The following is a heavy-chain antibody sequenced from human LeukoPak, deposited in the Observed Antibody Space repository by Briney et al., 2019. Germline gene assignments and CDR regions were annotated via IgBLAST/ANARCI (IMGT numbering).Heavy chain of an antibody. CDR3: ARVAVSGPTGWFDS. V-gene: IGHV3-21*01. Sequence: PGGSLRLSCAGSGFALKSYSLTWVRQAPGKGLEWVSSISSTGAYIHYADSVKGRFTISRDNVDNVVYLEMNSLGAEDTATYYCARVAVSGPTGWFDSWGQGTLVIVSS. CDR2: ISSTGAYI. J-gene: IGHJ5*01. D-gene: IGHD2-8*02. CDR1: GFALKSYS.